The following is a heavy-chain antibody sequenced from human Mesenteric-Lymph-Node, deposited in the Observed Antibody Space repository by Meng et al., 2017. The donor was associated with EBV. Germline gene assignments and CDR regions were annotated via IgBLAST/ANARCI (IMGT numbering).Heavy chain of an antibody. CDR3: ATCSRRPSCWFDP. J-gene: IGHJ5*02. Sequence: LQEAGPRPVKPAETLSLTCTVSGGSVSSGSYFWSWIRQPPGKGLEWIGYIYYSGSPNYNPSLNSRVTISVDTSKNQFSLKLGSVTAADTAVYYCATCSRRPSCWFDPWGQGTLVTVSS. CDR1: GGSVSSGSYF. CDR2: IYYSGSP. V-gene: IGHV4-61*01. D-gene: IGHD2-8*01.